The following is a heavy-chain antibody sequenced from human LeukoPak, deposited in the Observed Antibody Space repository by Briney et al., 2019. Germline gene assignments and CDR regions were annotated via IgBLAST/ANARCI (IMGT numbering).Heavy chain of an antibody. Sequence: GRSLRLSCAASGFTFSSYAMHWVRQAPGRGLEWVAVISYDGSNKYYADSVKGRFTISRDNSKNTLYLQMNSLRAEDTAVYYCARVEGGSFDYWGQGTLVTVSS. CDR2: ISYDGSNK. CDR1: GFTFSSYA. J-gene: IGHJ4*02. CDR3: ARVEGGSFDY. D-gene: IGHD3-10*01. V-gene: IGHV3-30-3*01.